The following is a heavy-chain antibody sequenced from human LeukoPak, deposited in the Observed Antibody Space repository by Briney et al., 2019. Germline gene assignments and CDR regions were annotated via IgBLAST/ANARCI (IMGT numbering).Heavy chain of an antibody. J-gene: IGHJ4*02. Sequence: GGSLRLSCGVSGFTFNFYGMHWVRQAPGKGLEWVAFIRYDGSSEDYADSVKGRFTISRDNSKNTLYLQMNSLRAEDTAVYYCARGSGSYTFDYWGQGTLVTVSS. CDR1: GFTFNFYG. D-gene: IGHD3-10*01. V-gene: IGHV3-30*02. CDR2: IRYDGSSE. CDR3: ARGSGSYTFDY.